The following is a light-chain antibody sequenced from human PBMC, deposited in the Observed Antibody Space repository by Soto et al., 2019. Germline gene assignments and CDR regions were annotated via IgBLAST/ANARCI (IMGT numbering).Light chain of an antibody. CDR1: QSISTY. J-gene: IGKJ1*01. CDR2: AAS. Sequence: DLQMTQSPSSLSASVGDRVTITCRPSQSISTYLNWYQQRPGKAPKLLIYAASSLQSGVPSRFSGSGSGTDFTLTISSLQPEDFATYYCQQSYSTPWTFGQGTKVEIK. V-gene: IGKV1-39*01. CDR3: QQSYSTPWT.